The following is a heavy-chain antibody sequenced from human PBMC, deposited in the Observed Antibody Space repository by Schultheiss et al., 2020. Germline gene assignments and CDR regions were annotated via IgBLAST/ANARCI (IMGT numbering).Heavy chain of an antibody. V-gene: IGHV4-4*07. Sequence: SETLSLTCTVSGGSINNYYWSWIRQPAGKGLEWIGRIYSSGNTNYNPSLKSRVTMSVDTSKNQFSLKLNSVTAADTAVYYCARVGEQWLAPADYWGKGTLVTVSS. CDR2: IYSSGNT. CDR1: GGSINNYY. D-gene: IGHD6-19*01. CDR3: ARVGEQWLAPADY. J-gene: IGHJ4*02.